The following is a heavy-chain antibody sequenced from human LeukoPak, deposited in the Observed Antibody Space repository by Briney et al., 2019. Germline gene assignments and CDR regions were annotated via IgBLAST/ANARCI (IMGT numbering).Heavy chain of an antibody. J-gene: IGHJ4*02. CDR3: ARVQATYYYDSSGSSGHDY. Sequence: LRASVEVSCKASGGTFSSYAISWVRQAPGQGLEWMGGIIPIFGTANYAQKFQGRVTITADESTSTAYMELSSLRSEDTAVYYCARVQATYYYDSSGSSGHDYWGQGTLVTVSS. CDR1: GGTFSSYA. CDR2: IIPIFGTA. D-gene: IGHD3-22*01. V-gene: IGHV1-69*13.